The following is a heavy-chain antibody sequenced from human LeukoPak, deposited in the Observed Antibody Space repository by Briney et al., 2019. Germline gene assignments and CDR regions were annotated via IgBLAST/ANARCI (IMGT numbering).Heavy chain of an antibody. CDR1: GFTFSSYE. CDR2: ISSSGTII. CDR3: AREDGDYAYYYYGMDV. D-gene: IGHD4-17*01. J-gene: IGHJ6*02. Sequence: SGGSLRLSCAASGFTFSSYEMNWVRQAPGKGLEWVSYISSSGTIIYYADSVEGRFTISRDNAKNSLYLQMNSLRDEDTAVYYCAREDGDYAYYYYGMDVWGQGTTVTVSS. V-gene: IGHV3-48*03.